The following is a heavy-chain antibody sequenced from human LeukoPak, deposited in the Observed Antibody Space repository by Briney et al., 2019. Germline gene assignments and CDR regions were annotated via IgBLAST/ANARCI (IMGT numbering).Heavy chain of an antibody. J-gene: IGHJ4*02. CDR1: GGSITNTNYY. CDR2: VYHSGIT. CDR3: AREWQYQFDY. Sequence: SETLSLTCTVSGGSITNTNYYWAWIRQPPGEGLEWIGSVYHSGITYYTPSLKSRVSISVDTSKNQFSLKVTSVTAADTAVYYCAREWQYQFDYWGQGSLVTVSS. V-gene: IGHV4-39*07. D-gene: IGHD4-11*01.